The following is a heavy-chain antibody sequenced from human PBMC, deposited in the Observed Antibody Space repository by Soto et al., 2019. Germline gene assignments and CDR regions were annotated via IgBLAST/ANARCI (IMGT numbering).Heavy chain of an antibody. D-gene: IGHD6-19*01. CDR2: IHASGNT. Sequence: SETLSLTCSVSGGSLNNFYWNWIRQTAGKGLEWIGRIHASGNTNYNPSLKSRATLSVDTSKNQFSLKVRSVTAADAAVYYCARSSHKESWFDPWGQGTLVTVSS. CDR3: ARSSHKESWFDP. CDR1: GGSLNNFY. J-gene: IGHJ5*02. V-gene: IGHV4-4*07.